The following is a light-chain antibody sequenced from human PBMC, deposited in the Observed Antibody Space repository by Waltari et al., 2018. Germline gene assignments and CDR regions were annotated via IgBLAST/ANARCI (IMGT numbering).Light chain of an antibody. V-gene: IGLV2-14*01. Sequence: QSALTQPASVSGSPGPAVPIFCAATRNDLGGYTSVPWYQEHPGQAPRVIIYDASDRPSGVSDRFSGSKSGNTASLTISGLQAEDEADYYCSSQSSNDVVLFGGGTKLTVL. CDR3: SSQSSNDVVL. CDR2: DAS. CDR1: RNDLGGYTS. J-gene: IGLJ2*01.